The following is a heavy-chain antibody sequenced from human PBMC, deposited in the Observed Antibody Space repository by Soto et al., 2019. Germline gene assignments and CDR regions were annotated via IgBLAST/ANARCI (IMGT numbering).Heavy chain of an antibody. CDR2: ISYDGSNK. CDR1: GFPFTTYG. Sequence: LSCAASGFPFTTYGMHWVREGPGKGLEWVAVISYDGSNKYYADSVKGRFTISRDNSKNTLYLQMNSLRPEDTALYYCVGGQYYFDYRGQGTLVIVSS. D-gene: IGHD3-10*01. J-gene: IGHJ4*02. CDR3: VGGQYYFDY. V-gene: IGHV3-30*03.